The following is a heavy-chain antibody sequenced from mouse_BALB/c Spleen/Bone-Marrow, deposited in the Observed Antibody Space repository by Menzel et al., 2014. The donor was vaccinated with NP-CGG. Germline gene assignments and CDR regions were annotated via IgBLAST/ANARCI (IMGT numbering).Heavy chain of an antibody. J-gene: IGHJ2*01. CDR2: IDPANGNT. CDR1: GFNIKDTY. D-gene: IGHD2-14*01. Sequence: EVQLQQSGAELVKPGASVKLSCTGSGFNIKDTYMHWVKQRPEQGLEWIGRIDPANGNTKYDPKFQGKATITADTSSNTAYLQLSSLTSEDTAVYYCASYYRYSFDYWGQGTTRTVSS. V-gene: IGHV14-3*02. CDR3: ASYYRYSFDY.